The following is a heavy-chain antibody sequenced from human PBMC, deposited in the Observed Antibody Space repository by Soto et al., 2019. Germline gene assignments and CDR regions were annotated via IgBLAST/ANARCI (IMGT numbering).Heavy chain of an antibody. CDR1: GFTLSSYY. CDR3: ATTRGAGWFDP. V-gene: IGHV3-21*01. J-gene: IGHJ5*02. CDR2: ISSSGNYI. Sequence: EVQLVESGGGLVKPGGSLRLSCAASGFTLSSYYMNWVRHAPGKGLEWVSSISSSGNYIYYADSMKGRFTVSRDNAKNSLYLQMNRLRAEDTAVYYCATTRGAGWFDPWGQGTLVTVSS. D-gene: IGHD3-10*01.